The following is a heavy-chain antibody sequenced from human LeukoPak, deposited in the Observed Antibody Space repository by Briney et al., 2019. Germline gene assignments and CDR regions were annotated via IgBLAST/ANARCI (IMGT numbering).Heavy chain of an antibody. CDR2: ITRSSGTV. V-gene: IGHV3-9*01. D-gene: IGHD4-17*01. Sequence: PGGSLRLSCAASGFNFDYYAMYWVRQVPGKGLEWVSGITRSSGTVDYAASVKGRFTISRDNAKNSLYLQMNSLRPEGTAFYYCAKALHPLTTVTRGALDIWGQGTMVTVSS. CDR1: GFNFDYYA. J-gene: IGHJ3*02. CDR3: AKALHPLTTVTRGALDI.